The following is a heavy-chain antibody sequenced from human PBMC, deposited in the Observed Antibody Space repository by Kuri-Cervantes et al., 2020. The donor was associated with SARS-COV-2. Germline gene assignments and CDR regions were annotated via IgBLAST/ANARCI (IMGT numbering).Heavy chain of an antibody. V-gene: IGHV3-33*01. D-gene: IGHD1-26*01. CDR3: ARDDIVVATPLFDY. J-gene: IGHJ4*02. CDR1: GFTFSSYG. CDR2: IWYDGSNK. Sequence: GESLKISCAASGFTFSSYGMHWVRQAPGKGLEWVAVIWYDGSNKYYADSVKGRFTISRDNSKNTLYLQMNSLRAEDTAVYYCARDDIVVATPLFDYWGQGTLVTVSS.